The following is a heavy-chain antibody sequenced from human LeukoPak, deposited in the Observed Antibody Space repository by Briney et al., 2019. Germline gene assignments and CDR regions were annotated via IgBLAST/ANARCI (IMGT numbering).Heavy chain of an antibody. CDR1: GDSISSHY. CDR2: IYYTGRL. CDR3: VRHLLARGVII. V-gene: IGHV4-59*08. J-gene: IGHJ4*02. Sequence: PCETHPLTCTVSGDSISSHYWSWIRQPPGKGLEWIGFIYYTGRLKNNPSLASRVTILVDTAKKDLSLKLNSVTAAGTAVYYCVRHLLARGVIIWGQGSL. D-gene: IGHD3-10*01.